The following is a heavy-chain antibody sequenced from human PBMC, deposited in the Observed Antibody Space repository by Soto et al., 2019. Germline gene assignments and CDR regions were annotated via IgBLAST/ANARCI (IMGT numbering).Heavy chain of an antibody. CDR2: IIPIFGTA. CDR1: GGTFSSYA. D-gene: IGHD3-22*01. J-gene: IGHJ5*02. CDR3: ARGGVSYYYDSSGYYYYNWFDP. Sequence: SVKVSCKASGGTFSSYAISWVRQAPGQGLEWMGGIIPIFGTANYAQKFQGRVTITADESTSTAYMELSSLRSEDTAVYYCARGGVSYYYDSSGYYYYNWFDPWGPGTLVTVSS. V-gene: IGHV1-69*13.